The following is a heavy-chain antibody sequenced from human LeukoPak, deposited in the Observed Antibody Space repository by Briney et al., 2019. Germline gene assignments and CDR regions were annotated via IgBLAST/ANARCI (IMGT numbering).Heavy chain of an antibody. J-gene: IGHJ5*02. V-gene: IGHV4-59*01. CDR3: ARGGYLNDYNWFDP. CDR2: IYYSGST. CDR1: GGSISSYY. Sequence: SETLSLTCTVSGGSISSYYWSWIRQPSGKGLEWIGYIYYSGSTNYNPSLKSRVTISVDTSKNQLSLKLSSVTAADTAVYYCARGGYLNDYNWFDPWGQGTLVTVSS. D-gene: IGHD1-1*01.